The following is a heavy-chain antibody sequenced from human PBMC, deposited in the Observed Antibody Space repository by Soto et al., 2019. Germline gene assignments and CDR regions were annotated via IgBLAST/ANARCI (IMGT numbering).Heavy chain of an antibody. CDR2: IFSNDEK. CDR1: GFSLSNARMG. D-gene: IGHD3-10*01. V-gene: IGHV2-26*01. CDR3: ARGLDMVRGVIAYYYGMDV. Sequence: SGPTLVNPTETLTLTCTVSGFSLSNARMGVSWIRQPPGKALEWLAHIFSNDEKSYSTSLKSRLTISKDTSKSQVVLTMTNMDPVDTATYYRARGLDMVRGVIAYYYGMDVWGQGTTVTVS. J-gene: IGHJ6*02.